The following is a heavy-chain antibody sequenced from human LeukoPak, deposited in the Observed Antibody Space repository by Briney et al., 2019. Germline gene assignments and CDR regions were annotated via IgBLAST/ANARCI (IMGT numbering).Heavy chain of an antibody. J-gene: IGHJ3*02. CDR3: ARAGYSGYENDAFDI. CDR1: GYTFTGYY. CDR2: INPNSGGT. V-gene: IGHV1-2*02. D-gene: IGHD5-12*01. Sequence: ASVKVSCKASGYTFTGYYMHWARQAPGQGLEWMGWINPNSGGTNYAQKFQGRVTMTRDTSITTAYMELSRLRSDDTAVYYCARAGYSGYENDAFDIWGQGTMVTVSS.